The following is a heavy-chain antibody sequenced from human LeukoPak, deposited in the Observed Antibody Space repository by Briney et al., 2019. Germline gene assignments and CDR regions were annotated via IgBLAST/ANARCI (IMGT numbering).Heavy chain of an antibody. CDR1: GGTFISYA. CDR3: ARRYYDSSGYSDNYYGMDV. CDR2: IIPIFGTA. D-gene: IGHD3-22*01. Sequence: SVKVSCKASGGTFISYAISWVRQAPGQGLEWMGGIIPIFGTANYAQKFQGRVTITADESTSTAYMELSSLRSEDTAVYYCARRYYDSSGYSDNYYGMDVWGQGTTVTVSS. V-gene: IGHV1-69*13. J-gene: IGHJ6*02.